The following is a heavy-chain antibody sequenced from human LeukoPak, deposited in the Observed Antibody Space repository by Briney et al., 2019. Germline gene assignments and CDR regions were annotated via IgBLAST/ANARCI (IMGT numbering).Heavy chain of an antibody. Sequence: PGNSLRLSCTASGLTFSPFWMNWVRQAPGKGLEWVAAINGAGDDTFHVDSVKGRFIISRDNAENSLYLQMNSLRVEDTAVYYCARDSAQSKFDYWGQGILVTVSS. CDR3: ARDSAQSKFDY. V-gene: IGHV3-7*03. CDR1: GLTFSPFW. CDR2: INGAGDDT. J-gene: IGHJ4*02. D-gene: IGHD4-11*01.